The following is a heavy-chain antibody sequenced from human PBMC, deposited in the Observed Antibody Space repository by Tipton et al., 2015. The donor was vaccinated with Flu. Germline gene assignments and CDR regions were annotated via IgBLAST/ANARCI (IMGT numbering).Heavy chain of an antibody. J-gene: IGHJ4*02. CDR2: IYYSGST. CDR3: QRSPGYYFDF. CDR1: GGFVSSYF. V-gene: IGHV4-59*08. Sequence: TLSLTCTVSGGFVSSYFWTWIRQAPGKGLEWIGYIYYSGSTNYNPSLKSRLTISVDTSRNQFSLRLSSVTAADTAVYYCQRSPGYYFDFWGQGTLVTVSS.